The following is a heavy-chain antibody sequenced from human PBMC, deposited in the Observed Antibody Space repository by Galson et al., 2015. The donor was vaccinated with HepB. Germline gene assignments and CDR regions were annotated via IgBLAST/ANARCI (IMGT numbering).Heavy chain of an antibody. V-gene: IGHV3-30*18. Sequence: SLRLSCAASGFTFTTFGMHWVRQAPGKGLEWVAFIPDDGIVKYYADSVKGRFTISRDTSKNTLYLQMNSLRVEDTAVYYCVKDWGRFGDFNGMDVWGQGTTVTVSS. CDR1: GFTFTTFG. J-gene: IGHJ6*02. CDR2: IPDDGIVK. CDR3: VKDWGRFGDFNGMDV. D-gene: IGHD3-10*01.